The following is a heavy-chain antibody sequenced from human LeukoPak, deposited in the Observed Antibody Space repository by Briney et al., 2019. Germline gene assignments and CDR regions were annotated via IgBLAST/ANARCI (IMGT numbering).Heavy chain of an antibody. CDR1: GFTFDDYA. J-gene: IGHJ4*02. CDR2: ISWNSGSI. D-gene: IGHD3-10*01. V-gene: IGHV3-9*01. Sequence: HPGRSLRLSCAASGFTFDDYATHWVRQAPGKGLEWVSGISWNSGSIGYADSVKGRFTISRDNAKNSLYLQMNSLRAEDTALYYCAKDSRHNYYGSGSSYNGAGGFDYWGQGTLVTVSS. CDR3: AKDSRHNYYGSGSSYNGAGGFDY.